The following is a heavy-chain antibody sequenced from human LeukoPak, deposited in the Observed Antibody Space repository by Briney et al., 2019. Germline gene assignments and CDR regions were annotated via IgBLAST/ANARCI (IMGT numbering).Heavy chain of an antibody. V-gene: IGHV4-59*08. CDR1: GGSISSYY. CDR3: ARHYGDYTKGFNY. J-gene: IGHJ4*02. CDR2: IYRSGST. D-gene: IGHD4-17*01. Sequence: SESLSLTCTVSGGSISSYYWSWIRQPPGKGLAWIGTIYRSGSTYYKPSLKSRVTISVDTSKNQFSLKLSSVTAADTAVYYCARHYGDYTKGFNYWGQGTLVTVSS.